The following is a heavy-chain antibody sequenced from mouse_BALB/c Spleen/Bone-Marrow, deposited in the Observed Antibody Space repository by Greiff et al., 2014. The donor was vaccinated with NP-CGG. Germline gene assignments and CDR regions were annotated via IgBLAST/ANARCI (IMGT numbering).Heavy chain of an antibody. J-gene: IGHJ2*01. D-gene: IGHD4-1*01. CDR3: ARGGRLTGYYFDY. CDR1: GYAFSSYW. Sequence: QVQLQQPGAELVRPGSSVKISCKASGYAFSSYWMNWVKQRPGQGPEWIGQVYPGDGDTNYHGNFKDKATLTTDKSSTTAYMQRSSLTAEDSAVYFCARGGRLTGYYFDYWGQGTTLTVSS. V-gene: IGHV1-80*01. CDR2: VYPGDGDT.